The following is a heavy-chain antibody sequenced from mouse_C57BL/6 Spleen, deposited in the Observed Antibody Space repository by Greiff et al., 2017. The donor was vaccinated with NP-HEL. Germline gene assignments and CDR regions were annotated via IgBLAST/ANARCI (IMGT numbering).Heavy chain of an antibody. J-gene: IGHJ4*01. Sequence: QVQLKQSGAELVKPGASVKLSCKASGYTFTSYWMHWVKQRPGQGLEWIGMIHPNSGSTNYNEKFKSKATLTVDKSSSTAYMQLSSLTSEDSAVYYCARGPITTVVATDAMDYWGQGTSVTVSS. CDR2: IHPNSGST. CDR1: GYTFTSYW. V-gene: IGHV1-64*01. CDR3: ARGPITTVVATDAMDY. D-gene: IGHD1-1*01.